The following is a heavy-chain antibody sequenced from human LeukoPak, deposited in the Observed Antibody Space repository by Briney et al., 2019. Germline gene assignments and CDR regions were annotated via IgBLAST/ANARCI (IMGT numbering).Heavy chain of an antibody. CDR2: ISSSSSYI. D-gene: IGHD3-3*01. J-gene: IGHJ5*02. Sequence: GGSLRLSCAASGFTFSSYSMNWVRQAPGKGLEWVSSISSSSSYIYYADSVKGRFTISRDNAKNSLYLQMDSLRAEDTAVYYCARDPSIYRPDWFDPWGQGTLVTVSS. CDR1: GFTFSSYS. V-gene: IGHV3-21*01. CDR3: ARDPSIYRPDWFDP.